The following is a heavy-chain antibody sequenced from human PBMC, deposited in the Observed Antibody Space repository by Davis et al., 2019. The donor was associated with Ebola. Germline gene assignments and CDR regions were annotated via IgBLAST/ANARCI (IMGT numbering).Heavy chain of an antibody. Sequence: PSETLSLTCTVSGGSISSYYWSWIRQPPGKGLEWIGYIYYSGSTNYNPSLKSRVTISVDTSKNQFSLKLSSVTAADTAVYYCARVGAYCGGDCYSDYFDYWGQGTLVTVSS. J-gene: IGHJ4*02. D-gene: IGHD2-21*02. CDR1: GGSISSYY. CDR3: ARVGAYCGGDCYSDYFDY. CDR2: IYYSGST. V-gene: IGHV4-59*01.